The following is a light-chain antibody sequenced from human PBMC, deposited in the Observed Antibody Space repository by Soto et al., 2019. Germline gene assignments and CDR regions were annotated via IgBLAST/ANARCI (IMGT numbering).Light chain of an antibody. CDR2: GNS. CDR3: QSYDSTLFARYV. J-gene: IGLJ1*01. V-gene: IGLV1-40*01. CDR1: SSNIGAGYD. Sequence: QSVLTQPPSVSGAPGQRVTISCTGSSSNIGAGYDVHWYQQRPGTAPKLLIFGNSNRPSGVPDRFSGSKSGTSASLAITGLQAEDEGDYYCQSYDSTLFARYVFGTGTTLTVL.